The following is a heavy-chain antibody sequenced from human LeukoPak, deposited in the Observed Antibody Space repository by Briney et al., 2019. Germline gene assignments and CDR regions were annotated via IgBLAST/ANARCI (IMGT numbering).Heavy chain of an antibody. CDR2: INAGIDNT. V-gene: IGHV1-3*01. J-gene: IGHJ3*02. CDR1: GYTLINYA. CDR3: ERPPPGWVHANDGFDI. D-gene: IGHD1-26*01. Sequence: ASVKVSCKASGYTLINYAMHWVRQVPGQRPEWVGWINAGIDNTKYSQNFQGRVTITRDTSASTVYMELSSLRSEDTAVYYCERPPPGWVHANDGFDIWGQGTTVTVSS.